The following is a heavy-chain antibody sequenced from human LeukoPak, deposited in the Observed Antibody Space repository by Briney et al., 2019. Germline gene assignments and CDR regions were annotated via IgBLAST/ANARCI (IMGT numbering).Heavy chain of an antibody. CDR3: ARGGKNFDY. CDR2: ISSSSSYI. V-gene: IGHV3-21*01. CDR1: GFTFSSYS. D-gene: IGHD3-10*01. Sequence: PGGSLRLSCAASGFTFSSYSMNWVRQAPGKGLEGVSSISSSSSYIYYADSVKGRFTISRDNAKNSLYLQMNSLRAEDTAVYYCARGGKNFDYWGQGTLVTVSS. J-gene: IGHJ4*02.